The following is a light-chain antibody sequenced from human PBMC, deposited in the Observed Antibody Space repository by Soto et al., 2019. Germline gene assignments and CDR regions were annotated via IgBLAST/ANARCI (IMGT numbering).Light chain of an antibody. CDR3: QQRSEWPIT. CDR2: DAS. CDR1: QTISTY. V-gene: IGKV3-11*01. J-gene: IGKJ5*01. Sequence: EMVLTQSPATLSLFPGERATLSCRASQTISTYLAWYQQKPGQAPRLFIYDASNRATGVPARFSGSRSGTDFTLTISSLEPEDFAVYFCQQRSEWPITFGQGTRLEIK.